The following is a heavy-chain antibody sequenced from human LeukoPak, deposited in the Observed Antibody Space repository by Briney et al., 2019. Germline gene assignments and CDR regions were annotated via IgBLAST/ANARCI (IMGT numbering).Heavy chain of an antibody. D-gene: IGHD3-9*01. CDR1: GFTFTNYA. CDR3: AKWGDYDILTGYYVPDY. V-gene: IGHV3-23*01. Sequence: GGSLRLSCVASGFTFTNYAMSWVRQAPGKGPEWVSAITGSDGTSHYADSVKGRFTISRDNSKNTLYLQVNSLRAEDTAVYYCAKWGDYDILTGYYVPDYWGQGTLVTVSS. J-gene: IGHJ4*02. CDR2: ITGSDGTS.